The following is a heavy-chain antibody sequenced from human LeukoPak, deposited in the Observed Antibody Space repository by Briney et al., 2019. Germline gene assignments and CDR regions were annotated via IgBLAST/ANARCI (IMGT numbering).Heavy chain of an antibody. CDR2: ISSSSSYI. CDR3: ATLAGVLFDY. J-gene: IGHJ4*02. CDR1: GFTFSSYS. V-gene: IGHV3-21*01. Sequence: GGSLRLSCAACGFTFSSYSMNWVRQAPGKGLEWVSSISSSSSYIYYADSVKGRFTISRDNAKNSLYLQMNSLRAEDTAAYYCATLAGVLFDYWGQGTLVTVSS. D-gene: IGHD2-15*01.